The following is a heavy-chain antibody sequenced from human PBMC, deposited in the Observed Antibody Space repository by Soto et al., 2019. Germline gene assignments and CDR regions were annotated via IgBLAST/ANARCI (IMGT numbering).Heavy chain of an antibody. D-gene: IGHD2-2*02. J-gene: IGHJ4*02. CDR1: GYSFTNYW. CDR3: ARQGYCSNTACYTVDY. Sequence: PGESLKISCPGSGYSFTNYWIGWVRQMPGKGLEWMGIIYPGDSNTRYSPSFQGQVTISDDKSISTAYLQWSSLKASDTAMYFCARQGYCSNTACYTVDYWGQGTLVTAPQ. CDR2: IYPGDSNT. V-gene: IGHV5-51*01.